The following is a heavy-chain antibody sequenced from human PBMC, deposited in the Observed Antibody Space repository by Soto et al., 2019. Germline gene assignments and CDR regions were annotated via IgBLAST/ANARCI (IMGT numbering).Heavy chain of an antibody. CDR1: GYTFVSYG. CDR3: SRDAQKWLVAAFDI. V-gene: IGHV1-18*01. J-gene: IGHJ3*02. CDR2: ISPYNDNT. Sequence: QVQLVQSGAEVKEPGASVKVSCKASGYTFVSYGISWVRQAPGQGLEWMGWISPYNDNTKYAQKFQGRVTMTTDTSPRTVYMELRSLRSDDTAVYYFSRDAQKWLVAAFDIWGQGTMVTVSS. D-gene: IGHD6-19*01.